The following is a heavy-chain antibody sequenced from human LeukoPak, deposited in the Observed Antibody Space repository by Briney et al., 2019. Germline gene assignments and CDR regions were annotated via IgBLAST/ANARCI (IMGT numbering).Heavy chain of an antibody. D-gene: IGHD2-15*01. CDR2: VYHSGSA. Sequence: SGTLSLTRAVSGDSISSPKWWSWVRQPPGKGLEWIGEVYHSGSANYNPSVKSRVTISVDKSKNQFSLRLTSATAADTAVYYCARDLRGIVAPPRWGQGTLVSVFS. CDR3: ARDLRGIVAPPR. J-gene: IGHJ4*02. V-gene: IGHV4-4*02. CDR1: GDSISSPKW.